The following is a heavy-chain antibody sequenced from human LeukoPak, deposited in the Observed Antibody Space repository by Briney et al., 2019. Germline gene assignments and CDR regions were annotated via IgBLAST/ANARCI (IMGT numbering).Heavy chain of an antibody. Sequence: GGSLRLSCAASGFTFSSYGMHWVRQAPGKGLEWVAFIRYDGSNKYYADSVKGRFTISRDNAKNSLYLQMNSLRAEDTAVYYCARDTGTTPGTVGYWGQGTLVTVSS. CDR1: GFTFSSYG. CDR2: IRYDGSNK. CDR3: ARDTGTTPGTVGY. J-gene: IGHJ4*02. V-gene: IGHV3-30*02. D-gene: IGHD1-1*01.